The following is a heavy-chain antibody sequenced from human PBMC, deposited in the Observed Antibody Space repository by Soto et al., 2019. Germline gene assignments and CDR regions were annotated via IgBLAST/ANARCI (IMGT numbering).Heavy chain of an antibody. CDR3: ARVSYDSSGYFYYFDY. J-gene: IGHJ4*02. CDR2: INAYNGNT. CDR1: GYTFTGYY. Sequence: ASVKVSCKASGYTFTGYYMHWVRQAPGQGLEWMGWINAYNGNTNYAQKLQGRVTMTTDTSTSTAYMELRSLRSDDTAVYYCARVSYDSSGYFYYFDYWGQGTLVTVS. V-gene: IGHV1-18*04. D-gene: IGHD3-22*01.